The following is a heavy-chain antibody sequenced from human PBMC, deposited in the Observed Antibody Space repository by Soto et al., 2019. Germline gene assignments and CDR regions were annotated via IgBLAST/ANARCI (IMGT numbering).Heavy chain of an antibody. CDR1: GYTFTSYG. D-gene: IGHD6-19*01. V-gene: IGHV1-18*01. CDR2: ISAYNGNT. Sequence: GASVKVSCKASGYTFTSYGISWVRQAPGQGLEWMGWISAYNGNTNYAQKLQGRVTMTTDTSTSTAYVELRSLRSDDTAVYYCARDVGYSSGWSMVPPPTLDAFDIWGQGTMVTVSS. J-gene: IGHJ3*02. CDR3: ARDVGYSSGWSMVPPPTLDAFDI.